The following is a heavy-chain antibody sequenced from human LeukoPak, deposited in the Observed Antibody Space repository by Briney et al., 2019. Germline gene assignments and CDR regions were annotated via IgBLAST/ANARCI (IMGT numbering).Heavy chain of an antibody. CDR3: ARARRKSRGVDIVRKKETGYYYYLDV. Sequence: GRSLRLSCAASEFTFFTYWMTWVRQAPGEGLEWGANVKQDVREKNYMDSVKGRFTISRDNAKNSLYLQMNSLRVEDTAVYYCARARRKSRGVDIVRKKETGYYYYLDVWGKGTTVTVSS. CDR2: VKQDVREK. CDR1: EFTFFTYW. D-gene: IGHD2-15*01. V-gene: IGHV3-7*01. J-gene: IGHJ6*03.